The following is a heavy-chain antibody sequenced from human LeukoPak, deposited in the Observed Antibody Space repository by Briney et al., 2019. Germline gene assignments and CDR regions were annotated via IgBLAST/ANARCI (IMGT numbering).Heavy chain of an antibody. CDR2: ISSNGGST. CDR3: ARAWGYSSGPSAGYYFDY. CDR1: GFTFSSYA. D-gene: IGHD6-19*01. J-gene: IGHJ4*02. Sequence: PGGSLRLSCAASGFTFSSYAMHWVRQAPGKGLECVSAISSNGGSTYYANSVKGRFTISRDNSKNRLYLQMGSLRAEYMAVYYCARAWGYSSGPSAGYYFDYWGQGTLVTVSS. V-gene: IGHV3-64*01.